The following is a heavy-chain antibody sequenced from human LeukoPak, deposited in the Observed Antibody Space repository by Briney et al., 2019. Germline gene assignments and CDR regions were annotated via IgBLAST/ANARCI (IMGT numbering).Heavy chain of an antibody. D-gene: IGHD6-19*01. CDR2: FTGRGDAT. CDR3: AKVYASGWSYFDY. CDR1: GFAFTSYA. V-gene: IGHV3-23*01. Sequence: GGSLRLSCAASGFAFTSYAMSWVRQAPGKGLGWVSGFTGRGDATDYADSVKGRFTISRDNSKNTLSLQMNSLRAEDTAVYYCAKVYASGWSYFDYWGQGTLVTVSS. J-gene: IGHJ4*02.